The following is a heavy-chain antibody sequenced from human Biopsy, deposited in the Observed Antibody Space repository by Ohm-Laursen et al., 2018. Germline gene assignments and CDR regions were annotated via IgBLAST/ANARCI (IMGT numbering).Heavy chain of an antibody. D-gene: IGHD5-24*01. CDR2: ISPSGATT. CDR1: GNTFATYH. J-gene: IGHJ6*02. V-gene: IGHV1-46*01. Sequence: ASVKVSCKPSGNTFATYHIHWVRQAPGQGLEWMGVISPSGATTSFSQKFQGRITMTRDTSTGTVYMDLNSLGSEDTAVYYCARAGVGSDGTDSYYYGVDVWGPGTTVTVSS. CDR3: ARAGVGSDGTDSYYYGVDV.